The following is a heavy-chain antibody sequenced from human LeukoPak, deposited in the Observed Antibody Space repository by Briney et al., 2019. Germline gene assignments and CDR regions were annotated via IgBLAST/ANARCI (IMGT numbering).Heavy chain of an antibody. V-gene: IGHV4-38-2*02. J-gene: IGHJ3*02. D-gene: IGHD6-6*01. CDR3: ARVRESIAARDPAFDI. Sequence: PSETLSLTCTVSGYSISSGYYWGWIRQPPGKGLEWIGYIYYSGSTYYNPSLKSRVTISVDTSKNQFSLKLSSVTAADTAVYYCARVRESIAARDPAFDIWGQGTMVTVSS. CDR1: GYSISSGYY. CDR2: IYYSGST.